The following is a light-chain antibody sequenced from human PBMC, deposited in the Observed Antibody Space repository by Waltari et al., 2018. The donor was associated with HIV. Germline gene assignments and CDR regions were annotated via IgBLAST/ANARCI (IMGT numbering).Light chain of an antibody. V-gene: IGLV3-21*04. CDR3: QVWDSRNDPHWV. CDR2: DNS. Sequence: SSVLTQPPSVSVAPGRTATITCGGNNGENKGVHWYQQKPGQAPLVVIYDNSDRPPGIPERFSGSTSGDTATLTINRVEAGDEADYYCQVWDSRNDPHWVFGGGTKLTVL. CDR1: NGENKG. J-gene: IGLJ3*02.